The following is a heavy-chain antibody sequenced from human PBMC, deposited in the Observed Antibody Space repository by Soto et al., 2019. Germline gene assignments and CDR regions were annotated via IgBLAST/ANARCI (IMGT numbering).Heavy chain of an antibody. CDR2: VFYGGT. CDR3: ASYRGAFYFDS. V-gene: IGHV4-59*01. Sequence: KTSETLSLTCSVSGRSMSSNYWSWIRQSPDKGLEWLGYVFYGGTDYNPSLEGRVSMSVETPKSQFSLKLTSVTAADTAVYYCASYRGAFYFDSWGQGIQVTVS. J-gene: IGHJ4*02. D-gene: IGHD4-4*01. CDR1: GRSMSSNY.